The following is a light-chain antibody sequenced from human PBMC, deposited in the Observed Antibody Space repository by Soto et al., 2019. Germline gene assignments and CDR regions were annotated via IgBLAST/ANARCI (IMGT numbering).Light chain of an antibody. CDR1: QAISSA. CDR2: DAS. CDR3: QQFSTYPIT. V-gene: IGKV1-13*02. Sequence: AIQVTQSPSSLSASVGDRVTIACREGQAISSALAWYQQIPGKAPKLLIYDASTLDSGVPSRFSGSGSGTDFTLTISSLHPEDFATYYCQQFSTYPITFGPGTKVDIK. J-gene: IGKJ3*01.